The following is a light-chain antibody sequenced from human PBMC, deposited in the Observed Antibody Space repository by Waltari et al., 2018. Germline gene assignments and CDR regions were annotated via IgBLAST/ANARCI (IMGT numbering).Light chain of an antibody. Sequence: DIQMTQSPSSLSASIGDRVTITCRASQNIDKYLNWYQHKPGKAPKLLIYAASSLLSGVPSRFSGSGSGTDSTFTISSLQPEDFATYYCQQSSSTPQSTFGQGTRLEIK. CDR2: AAS. CDR3: QQSSSTPQST. V-gene: IGKV1-39*01. CDR1: QNIDKY. J-gene: IGKJ5*01.